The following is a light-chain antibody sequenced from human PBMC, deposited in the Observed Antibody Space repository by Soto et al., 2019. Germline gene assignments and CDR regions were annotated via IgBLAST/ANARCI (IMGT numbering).Light chain of an antibody. CDR2: AAS. Sequence: DIQMTQSPSSLSAPVGDRVTISCRPSQGISNSLAWYQQKPGKVPKLLIHAASTLQSGVPSRFSGSGSGTEFILTINNLQPEDFASYFCLQVYSFPRTFGLGTKVDIK. CDR1: QGISNS. CDR3: LQVYSFPRT. V-gene: IGKV1-12*01. J-gene: IGKJ1*01.